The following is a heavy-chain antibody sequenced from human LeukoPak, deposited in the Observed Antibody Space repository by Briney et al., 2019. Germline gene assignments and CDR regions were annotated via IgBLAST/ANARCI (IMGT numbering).Heavy chain of an antibody. J-gene: IGHJ4*02. D-gene: IGHD6-19*01. CDR2: IKQDGSEK. Sequence: GGSLRLSCAASGFTFSSYWMSWVRQAPGKGLEWVANIKQDGSEKYYVDSVKGRFTISRDNAKNSLYLQMNSLRAEDTAVYYCAASGGGWVFDYWGQGTLVTVSS. V-gene: IGHV3-7*01. CDR3: AASGGGWVFDY. CDR1: GFTFSSYW.